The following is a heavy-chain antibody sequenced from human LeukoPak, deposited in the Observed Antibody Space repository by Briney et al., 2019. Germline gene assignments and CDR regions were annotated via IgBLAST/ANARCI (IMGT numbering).Heavy chain of an antibody. J-gene: IGHJ4*02. Sequence: GGSLRLSCAASGFTFSSYAMSWVRQAPGKGLEWVSAISGSGGSTYYADSVKGRFTISRDNSKNTLYLQMTSLRAADTAVYYCAKDLRHIVVVTAITDYWGQGTLVTVSS. D-gene: IGHD2-21*02. V-gene: IGHV3-23*01. CDR2: ISGSGGST. CDR1: GFTFSSYA. CDR3: AKDLRHIVVVTAITDY.